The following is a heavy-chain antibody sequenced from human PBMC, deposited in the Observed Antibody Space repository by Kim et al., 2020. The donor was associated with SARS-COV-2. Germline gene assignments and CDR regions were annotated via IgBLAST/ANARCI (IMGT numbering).Heavy chain of an antibody. J-gene: IGHJ5*02. D-gene: IGHD2-2*01. CDR3: ARRPGGDIVVDHAFENWFDP. Sequence: SETLSLTCAVYGGSFSGYYWSWIRQPPGKGLEWIGEINHSGSTNYNPSLKSRVTISVDTSKNQFSLKLSSVTAADTAVYYCARRPGGDIVVDHAFENWFDPWGQGTLVTVSS. CDR1: GGSFSGYY. CDR2: INHSGST. V-gene: IGHV4-34*01.